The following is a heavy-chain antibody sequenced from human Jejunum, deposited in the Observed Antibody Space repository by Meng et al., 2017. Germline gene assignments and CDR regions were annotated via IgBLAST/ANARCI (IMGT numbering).Heavy chain of an antibody. Sequence: HVQLQESGPGLLKPSETLSATCAVYGGSFSGYYWTWIRQPPGKGLEWIGEINHSGSTNYNPSLKSRVTMSIDTSKIQFSLKLSSVTAADAAVYYCARYGGSGSYWHFDPWGRGTLVTVSS. CDR1: GGSFSGYY. CDR2: INHSGST. V-gene: IGHV4-34*10. CDR3: ARYGGSGSYWHFDP. J-gene: IGHJ2*01. D-gene: IGHD3-10*01.